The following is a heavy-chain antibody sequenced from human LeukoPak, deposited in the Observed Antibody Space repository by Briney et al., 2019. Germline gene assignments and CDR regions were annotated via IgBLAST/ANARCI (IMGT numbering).Heavy chain of an antibody. CDR1: GYTFTSYG. CDR3: AREREEIPKHYGMDV. V-gene: IGHV1-18*01. J-gene: IGHJ6*02. Sequence: GASVKVSCKASGYTFTSYGISWVRQAPGQGLEWMGRISAYNGNTNYAQKLQGRVTMTTDTSTSTAYMELRSLRSDDTAVYYCAREREEIPKHYGMDVWGQGTTVTVSS. CDR2: ISAYNGNT.